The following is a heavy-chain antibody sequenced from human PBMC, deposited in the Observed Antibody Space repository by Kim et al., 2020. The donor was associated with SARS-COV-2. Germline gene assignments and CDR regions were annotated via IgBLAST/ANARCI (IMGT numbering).Heavy chain of an antibody. CDR1: GYRFDSYE. Sequence: ASVKVSCKAFGYRFDSYEIIWVRKAPGRGLEWMGKINSYNGDTNYAQNFQGRVTMTRDASTATTFMELTGLTSDDTALYYCARGSTGPWGQGTLDTVPS. CDR3: ARGSTGP. CDR2: INSYNGDT. V-gene: IGHV1-18*01. D-gene: IGHD6-13*01. J-gene: IGHJ5*02.